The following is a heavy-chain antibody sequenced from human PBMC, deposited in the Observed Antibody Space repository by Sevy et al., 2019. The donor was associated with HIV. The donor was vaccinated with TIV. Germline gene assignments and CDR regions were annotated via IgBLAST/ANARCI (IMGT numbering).Heavy chain of an antibody. D-gene: IGHD3-10*01. Sequence: GESLKISCAASGFTFSSYAMSWVRQAPGKGLEWVSAISGSGGSTYDADSVKGRFTISRDNSKNTLYLQMNSLRAEDTAVYYCAKDSRSGLDYYYGSGSPSSAYYYYGMDVWGQGTTVTVSS. CDR3: AKDSRSGLDYYYGSGSPSSAYYYYGMDV. J-gene: IGHJ6*02. CDR1: GFTFSSYA. V-gene: IGHV3-23*01. CDR2: ISGSGGST.